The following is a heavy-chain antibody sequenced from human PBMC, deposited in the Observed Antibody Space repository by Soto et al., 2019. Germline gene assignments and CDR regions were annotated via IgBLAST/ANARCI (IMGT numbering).Heavy chain of an antibody. CDR1: GYTFTGYY. J-gene: IGHJ3*02. CDR3: ARNIVVVPAAIYHSLKLAFDI. D-gene: IGHD2-2*01. V-gene: IGHV1-2*04. Sequence: ASVKVSCKASGYTFTGYYMHWVRQAPGQGLEWMGWINPNSGGTNYAQKFQGWVTMTRDTSISTAYMELSRLRSDDTAVYYCARNIVVVPAAIYHSLKLAFDIWGQGTMVTVSS. CDR2: INPNSGGT.